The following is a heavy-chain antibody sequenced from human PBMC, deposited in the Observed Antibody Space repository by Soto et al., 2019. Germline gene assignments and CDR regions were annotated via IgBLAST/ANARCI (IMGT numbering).Heavy chain of an antibody. Sequence: SETLLHTSTVRAGPLSGYNSLLFRQLLGKGLEWIGEINHSGSTNYNPSLKSRVTISVDTSKNQFSLKLSSVTAADTAVYYCARGRPPIIAAAGTRWFYPWGQGTLVTVS. V-gene: IGHV4-34*01. CDR2: INHSGST. CDR3: ARGRPPIIAAAGTRWFYP. J-gene: IGHJ5*02. D-gene: IGHD6-13*01. CDR1: AGPLSGYN.